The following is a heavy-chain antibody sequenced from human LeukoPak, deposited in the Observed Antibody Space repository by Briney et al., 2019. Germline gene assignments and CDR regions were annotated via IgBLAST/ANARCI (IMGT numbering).Heavy chain of an antibody. Sequence: SETLSLTCTVSGGSISSSSYYWGWIRQPPGKGLEWIGSIYYSGSTYYNPSLKSRVTISVDTSKIQFSLKLSSVTAADTAVYYCARVEYYYGSGTNAFDIWGQGTMVTVSS. CDR2: IYYSGST. CDR3: ARVEYYYGSGTNAFDI. D-gene: IGHD3-10*01. V-gene: IGHV4-39*07. CDR1: GGSISSSSYY. J-gene: IGHJ3*02.